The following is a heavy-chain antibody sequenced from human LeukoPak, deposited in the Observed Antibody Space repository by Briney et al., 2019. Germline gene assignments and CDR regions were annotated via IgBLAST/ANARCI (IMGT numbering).Heavy chain of an antibody. CDR3: AKDRGGGSQLGDAFDV. Sequence: SGGSLRLSCAASGFSFDEYAMHWVRQAPGKGLEWVSGVSYSSLTIGYVDSVKGRFTISRDNAKNFLYLQMNSLRAEDTALYYCAKDRGGGSQLGDAFDVWGQGTMVTVSS. V-gene: IGHV3-9*01. CDR2: VSYSSLTI. D-gene: IGHD2-15*01. J-gene: IGHJ3*01. CDR1: GFSFDEYA.